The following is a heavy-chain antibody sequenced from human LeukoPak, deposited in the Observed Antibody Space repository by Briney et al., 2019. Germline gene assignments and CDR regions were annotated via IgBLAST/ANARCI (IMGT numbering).Heavy chain of an antibody. Sequence: GGSLRLSCAASGFTVSSNYMSWVRQAPGKGLEWVSVIYSGGSTYYADSVKGRFTISRDNSKNTLYLQMNSLRAEDTAVYYCARDLVVPAATFDYWGQGTLVTVSS. CDR1: GFTVSSNY. V-gene: IGHV3-53*01. D-gene: IGHD2-2*01. J-gene: IGHJ4*02. CDR2: IYSGGST. CDR3: ARDLVVPAATFDY.